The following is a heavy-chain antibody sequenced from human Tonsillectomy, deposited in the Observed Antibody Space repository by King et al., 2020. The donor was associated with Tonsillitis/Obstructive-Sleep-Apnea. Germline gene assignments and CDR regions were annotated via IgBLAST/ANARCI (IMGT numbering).Heavy chain of an antibody. CDR1: GFTFRSYY. V-gene: IGHV3-21*01. D-gene: IGHD1-1*01. CDR2: ISSSSSYI. Sequence: VQLVESGGGLVKPGGSLRLSCAASGFTFRSYYMNWVRQAPGKGLEWVSSISSSSSYIYYADSVKGRFTISRDNAKKSLYLQMNSLRAEDTAVYYCAREGERYYFDPWGQGPLVTVSS. CDR3: AREGERYYFDP. J-gene: IGHJ4*02.